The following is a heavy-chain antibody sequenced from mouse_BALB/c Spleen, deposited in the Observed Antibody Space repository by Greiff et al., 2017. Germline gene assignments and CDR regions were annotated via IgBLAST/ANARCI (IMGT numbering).Heavy chain of an antibody. CDR3: TRHDYFSY. J-gene: IGHJ3*01. CDR1: GYTFTSYY. D-gene: IGHD2-4*01. Sequence: VQLQQPGAELVKPGASVKLSCKASGYTFTSYYMYWVKQRPGQGLEWIGGINPSNGGTNFNEKFKSKATLTVDKSSSTAYMQLSSLTSEDSAVYYCTRHDYFSYWGQGTLVTVSA. V-gene: IGHV1S81*02. CDR2: INPSNGGT.